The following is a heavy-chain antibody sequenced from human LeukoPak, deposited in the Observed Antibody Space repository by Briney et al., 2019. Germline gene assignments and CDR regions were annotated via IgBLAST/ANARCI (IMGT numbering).Heavy chain of an antibody. CDR3: ARPTYCSGGSCCEFDY. CDR1: GYSLTSYW. D-gene: IGHD2-15*01. J-gene: IGHJ4*02. V-gene: IGHV5-51*01. Sequence: GESLKISCKGSGYSLTSYWIGWVRPRPGKGVEWMGSIYPGDSDTRYSPSFQGQVTISDDKSISTSYLQCSSLKASDTAMYYCARPTYCSGGSCCEFDYWGQGTLVTVSS. CDR2: IYPGDSDT.